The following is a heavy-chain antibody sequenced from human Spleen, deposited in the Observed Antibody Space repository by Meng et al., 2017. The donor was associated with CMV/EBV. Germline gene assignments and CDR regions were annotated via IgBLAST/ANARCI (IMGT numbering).Heavy chain of an antibody. V-gene: IGHV3-21*01. CDR2: ISTSSTYK. CDR3: ARGALLGDFWSGYYSDY. CDR1: GFTFSVHN. Sequence: GESLKISCTASGFTFSVHNMNWVRQAPGKGLEWVSSISTSSTYKFYADSVRGRFTISRDNGRNSVYLQMNSLRAEDTAVYYCARGALLGDFWSGYYSDYWGQGTLVTVSS. D-gene: IGHD3-3*01. J-gene: IGHJ4*02.